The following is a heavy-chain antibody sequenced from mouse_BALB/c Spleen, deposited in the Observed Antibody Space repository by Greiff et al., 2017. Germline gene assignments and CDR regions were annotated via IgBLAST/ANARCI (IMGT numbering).Heavy chain of an antibody. CDR1: GYTFSSYW. CDR2: ILPGSGST. Sequence: QVQLQQSGAELMKPGASVKISCKATGYTFSSYWIEWVKQRPGHGLEWIGEILPGSGSTNYNEKFKSKATLTVDNSSSTAYMELRSLTSEDSAVYYCANYGNAMDYWGQGTSVTVSS. CDR3: ANYGNAMDY. V-gene: IGHV1-9*01. D-gene: IGHD2-1*01. J-gene: IGHJ4*01.